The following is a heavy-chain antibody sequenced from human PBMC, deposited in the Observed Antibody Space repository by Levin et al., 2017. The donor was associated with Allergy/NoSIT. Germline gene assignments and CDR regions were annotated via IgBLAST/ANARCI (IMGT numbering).Heavy chain of an antibody. CDR3: AREPIPTAGIENQPDAFDI. D-gene: IGHD6-13*01. CDR1: GYTFTGYY. Sequence: GASVKVSCKASGYTFTGYYLHWVRQAPGQGLEWMGWINPNSGGTNYAQKFQGRVSMTSDTSISTAYMDLSGLRSDDTAVYYCAREPIPTAGIENQPDAFDIWGQGTMVTVSS. CDR2: INPNSGGT. V-gene: IGHV1-2*02. J-gene: IGHJ3*02.